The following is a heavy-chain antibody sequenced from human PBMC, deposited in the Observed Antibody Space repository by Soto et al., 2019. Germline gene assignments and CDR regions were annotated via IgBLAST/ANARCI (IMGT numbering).Heavy chain of an antibody. CDR1: GGSISSYY. CDR2: IYYSGST. CDR3: ARQSRDFTVSQRGDWFDP. J-gene: IGHJ5*02. D-gene: IGHD4-4*01. V-gene: IGHV4-59*08. Sequence: PSETLSLTCTVSGGSISSYYWSWIRQPPGKGLEWIGYIYYSGSTNYNPSLKSRVTISVDTSKNQFSLKLSSVTAADTAVYYCARQSRDFTVSQRGDWFDPWGQGTLVTVSS.